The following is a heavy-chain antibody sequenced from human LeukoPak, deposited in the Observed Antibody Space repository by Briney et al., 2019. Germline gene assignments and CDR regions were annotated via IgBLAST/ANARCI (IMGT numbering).Heavy chain of an antibody. Sequence: GGSLRLSCAASGFTFSNYAMNWVRQAPGKGLEWVSTIIGSSGSTFYADSVKGRFTISKDTSKNTLHLHMSSLRADDTAVYYCAKGGYDYVEVAYFDYWGQGTLVTVSS. CDR1: GFTFSNYA. CDR2: IIGSSGST. D-gene: IGHD5-12*01. J-gene: IGHJ4*02. CDR3: AKGGYDYVEVAYFDY. V-gene: IGHV3-23*01.